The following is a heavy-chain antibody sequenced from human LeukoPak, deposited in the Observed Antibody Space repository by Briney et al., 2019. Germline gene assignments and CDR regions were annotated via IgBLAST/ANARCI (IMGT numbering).Heavy chain of an antibody. D-gene: IGHD6-19*01. CDR3: ARDPKYSSGWYNWFDP. CDR2: INPNSGGT. Sequence: GASVKVSCKASGYTFTGYYMHWVRQAPGQGLEWMGWINPNSGGTNYAQKFQGRVTMTRDTSISTAYMELSRLRSDDTAVYYCARDPKYSSGWYNWFDPWGQGTLVTVSS. V-gene: IGHV1-2*02. J-gene: IGHJ5*02. CDR1: GYTFTGYY.